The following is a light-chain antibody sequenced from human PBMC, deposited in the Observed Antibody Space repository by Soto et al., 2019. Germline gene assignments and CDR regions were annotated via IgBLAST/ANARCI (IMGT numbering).Light chain of an antibody. CDR3: QQHGSSPPSWT. Sequence: ETVLTQSPGTLSLSPGERATLFCRASQSVSSSYLAWYQQKPGQAPRLLIYGASSRATGNPDRFSGSGSGTDFTLTISRLEPEDFAVYYCQQHGSSPPSWTFGQGTKVEIK. CDR2: GAS. CDR1: QSVSSSY. J-gene: IGKJ1*01. V-gene: IGKV3-20*01.